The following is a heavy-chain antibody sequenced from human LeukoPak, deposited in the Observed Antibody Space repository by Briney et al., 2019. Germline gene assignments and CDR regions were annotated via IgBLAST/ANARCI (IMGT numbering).Heavy chain of an antibody. CDR2: ISSSGSTI. CDR3: AKDPVPAATLYYYMDV. V-gene: IGHV3-11*04. J-gene: IGHJ6*03. Sequence: GGSLRLSCAASGFTFSDYYMSWIRQAPGKGLEWVSYISSSGSTIYYADSVKGRFTISRDNSKNTLYLQMNSLRAEDTAVYYCAKDPVPAATLYYYMDVWGKGTTVTISS. CDR1: GFTFSDYY. D-gene: IGHD2-2*01.